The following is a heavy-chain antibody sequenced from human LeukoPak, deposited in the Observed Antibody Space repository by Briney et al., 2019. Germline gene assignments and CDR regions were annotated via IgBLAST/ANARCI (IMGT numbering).Heavy chain of an antibody. CDR2: IYYSGST. Sequence: PSETLSLTCTVSGGSISSYYWSWIRQPPGKGLEWIGYIYYSGSTNYNPSLKSRVTISVDTSKNQFSLKLSSVTAADTAVYYCASFHVVAINGFDYWGQGTLVTVSS. D-gene: IGHD2-21*01. CDR1: GGSISSYY. J-gene: IGHJ4*02. V-gene: IGHV4-59*08. CDR3: ASFHVVAINGFDY.